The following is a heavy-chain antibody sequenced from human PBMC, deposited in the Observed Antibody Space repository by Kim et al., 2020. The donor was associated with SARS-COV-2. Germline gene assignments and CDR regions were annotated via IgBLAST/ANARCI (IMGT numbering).Heavy chain of an antibody. CDR1: GFTFSSYG. D-gene: IGHD6-13*01. CDR2: IPYDGSNK. J-gene: IGHJ4*02. V-gene: IGHV3-30*03. Sequence: GGSLRLSCAASGFTFSSYGMHWVRQAPGKGLEWVAVIPYDGSNKYYADSAKGRFTISRDNSKTTLYLQMNSLRAEDTAVYYCARDRSSSWAVDYWGQGTLVTVSS. CDR3: ARDRSSSWAVDY.